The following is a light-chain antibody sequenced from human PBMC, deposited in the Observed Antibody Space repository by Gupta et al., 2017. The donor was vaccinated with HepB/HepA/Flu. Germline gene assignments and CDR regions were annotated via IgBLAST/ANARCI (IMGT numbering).Light chain of an antibody. CDR1: QTISNS. Sequence: DIQMTQSPSSLSVSIGDRVTITCRASQTISNSLNWYQHQPGKAPKLLIYAASTVQSGVPSRFSGSGSGIDFTLTVSRLQPEDVATYYCQQSDNSPLSFGGGTKVEIK. CDR3: QQSDNSPLS. CDR2: AAS. J-gene: IGKJ4*01. V-gene: IGKV1-39*01.